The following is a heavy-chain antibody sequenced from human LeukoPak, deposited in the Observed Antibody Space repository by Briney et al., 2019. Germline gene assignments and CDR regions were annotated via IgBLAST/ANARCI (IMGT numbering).Heavy chain of an antibody. CDR3: AKDLTAVADLPDY. Sequence: GGSLRLSCAASGFTFDDYAMHWVRQAPGKGLEWVSGISWNSGSIGYADSVKGRFTISRDNAKNSLYLQMNSLRAEDTALYYCAKDLTAVADLPDYWGQGTLVTVSS. D-gene: IGHD6-19*01. J-gene: IGHJ4*02. CDR2: ISWNSGSI. CDR1: GFTFDDYA. V-gene: IGHV3-9*01.